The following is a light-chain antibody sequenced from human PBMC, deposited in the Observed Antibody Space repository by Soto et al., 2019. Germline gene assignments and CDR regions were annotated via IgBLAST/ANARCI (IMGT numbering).Light chain of an antibody. V-gene: IGLV1-44*01. CDR3: AAWDDSLNGYV. CDR2: SNN. Sequence: QSVLTQPPSASGTPGQGVTISCSGSSSNIGSNTVNWYQQLPGTAPKLLIYSNNQRPSGVPDRFSGSKSGTSASLAISGLQSEDEADYYCAAWDDSLNGYVFGTGTMVTVL. CDR1: SSNIGSNT. J-gene: IGLJ1*01.